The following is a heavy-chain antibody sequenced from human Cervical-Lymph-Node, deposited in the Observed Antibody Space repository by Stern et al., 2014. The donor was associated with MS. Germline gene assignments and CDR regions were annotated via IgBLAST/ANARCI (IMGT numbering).Heavy chain of an antibody. CDR2: IIHIFGTT. D-gene: IGHD1-1*01. V-gene: IGHV1-69*06. Sequence: VQLVESGAAVKNPGSSVKVACRASGGTFRNYGVSWVRQAPGQGIDWMGGIIHIFGTTHYAQKLQGIVAITADNSMRTVYMELTGLTSADTAVYYCARDNDDNGMDVWGQGTTVTVSS. CDR1: GGTFRNYG. J-gene: IGHJ6*02. CDR3: ARDNDDNGMDV.